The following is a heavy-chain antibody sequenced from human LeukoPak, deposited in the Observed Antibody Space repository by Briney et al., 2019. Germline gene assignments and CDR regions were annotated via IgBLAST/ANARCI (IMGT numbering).Heavy chain of an antibody. CDR3: AKDLSSEPGLWFGESAAENWFDP. CDR1: GFTDSSYY. D-gene: IGHD3-10*01. J-gene: IGHJ5*02. Sequence: PGGSLRLSCEASGFTDSSYYMSWVRQAPGKGLEWVSDLYSGGSTYYADSVKGRFTISRDNSRNTLYLQMNSLRAEDTAVYYCAKDLSSEPGLWFGESAAENWFDPWGQGTLVTVSS. CDR2: LYSGGST. V-gene: IGHV3-66*02.